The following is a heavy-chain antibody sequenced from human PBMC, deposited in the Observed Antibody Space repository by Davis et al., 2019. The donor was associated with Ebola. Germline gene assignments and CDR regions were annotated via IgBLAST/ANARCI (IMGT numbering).Heavy chain of an antibody. CDR2: IYTGDSDT. D-gene: IGHD1-20*01. CDR1: GNSFSSLW. Sequence: KVSCKGSGNSFSSLWIAWVRQMPGKGLEWMGIIYTGDSDTRYSPSFRGQVTISADKSSRTAYLQWSSLKASDTAMYYCATLRRTITGMDDGFDIWGQGTMVTVSA. V-gene: IGHV5-51*01. CDR3: ATLRRTITGMDDGFDI. J-gene: IGHJ3*02.